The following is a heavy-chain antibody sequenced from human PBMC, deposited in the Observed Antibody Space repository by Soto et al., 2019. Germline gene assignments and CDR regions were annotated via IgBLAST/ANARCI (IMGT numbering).Heavy chain of an antibody. CDR1: GGTCSSYA. CDR3: ARGGAYCGGDCYPPPGF. D-gene: IGHD2-21*02. V-gene: IGHV1-69*01. J-gene: IGHJ4*02. CDR2: IIPIFGTA. Sequence: QVKLVQSGAEVKKPGSSVKVSCKASGGTCSSYAISWVRQAPGQGLEWMGGIIPIFGTANYAQKFQGRVTITADESTSTAYMELSNLRSEDTAVYYCARGGAYCGGDCYPPPGFWGQGTLVTVSS.